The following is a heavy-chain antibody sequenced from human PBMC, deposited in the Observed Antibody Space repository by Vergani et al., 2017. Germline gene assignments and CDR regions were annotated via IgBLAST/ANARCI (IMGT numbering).Heavy chain of an antibody. CDR1: GGSISSRGYS. J-gene: IGHJ4*02. D-gene: IGHD2-21*01. CDR3: AGRSGDDCFSPF. V-gene: IGHV4-31*03. Sequence: QVQLQESGPGLVKPSQTLSLPCTVSGGSISSRGYSWSWIRQHPGKGLEWIGYIYYSGCIYYKPSLKRGVTITVDTSKNQISLKLSAVTAADTAFYYCAGRSGDDCFSPFWGQGTLVTVSS. CDR2: IYYSGCI.